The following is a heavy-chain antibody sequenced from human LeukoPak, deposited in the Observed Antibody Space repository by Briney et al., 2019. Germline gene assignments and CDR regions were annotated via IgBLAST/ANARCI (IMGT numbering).Heavy chain of an antibody. J-gene: IGHJ2*01. D-gene: IGHD6-19*01. CDR2: INPNSGGT. CDR1: GYTFTGYY. Sequence: GASVKVSCKASGYTFTGYYIHWVRQAPGQGLEWMGWINPNSGGTNYAQKFQGRVTMTRDTSISTAYMELSRPRSDDTAVYYCARDTKTSGWSVTHRDWYFDLWGRGTLVTVSS. CDR3: ARDTKTSGWSVTHRDWYFDL. V-gene: IGHV1-2*02.